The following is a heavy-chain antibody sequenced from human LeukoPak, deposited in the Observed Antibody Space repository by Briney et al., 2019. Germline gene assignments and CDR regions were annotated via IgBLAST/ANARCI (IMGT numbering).Heavy chain of an antibody. CDR1: GFTFDDYA. CDR3: AKDSSPYYDSSGYSNWFDP. V-gene: IGHV3-9*01. CDR2: ISWNSGSI. Sequence: GGSLRLSCAASGFTFDDYAMHWVRQAPGKGLEWVSGISWNSGSIGYADSVKGRFTISRDNAKNSLYLQMNSLRAEDTALYYCAKDSSPYYDSSGYSNWFDPWGQGTLVTASS. D-gene: IGHD3-22*01. J-gene: IGHJ5*02.